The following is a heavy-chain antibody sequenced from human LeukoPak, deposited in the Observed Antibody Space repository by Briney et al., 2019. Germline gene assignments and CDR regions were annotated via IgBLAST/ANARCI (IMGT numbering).Heavy chain of an antibody. D-gene: IGHD1-26*01. CDR3: ARGVVGATTGWYFDP. V-gene: IGHV3-33*01. J-gene: IGHJ2*01. CDR1: GFTFSNYV. Sequence: GGSLRLSCAASGFTFSNYVMHWVRQAPGKGLEWVAVIWSDESNKYYADSVKGRFTISRDNFKNTLYLHTNRLRAEDTTVYYCARGVVGATTGWYFDPWGRGTLVTVSS. CDR2: IWSDESNK.